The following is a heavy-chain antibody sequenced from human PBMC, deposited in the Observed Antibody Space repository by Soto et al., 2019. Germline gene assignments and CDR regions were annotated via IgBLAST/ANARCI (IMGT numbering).Heavy chain of an antibody. CDR1: GYSFTSYW. Sequence: PGESLKISCKGSGYSFTSYWIGWVRQMPGKGLEWMGIIYPGDSDTRYSPSFQGQVTISADKSISTAYMELSSLRSEDTAVYYCAREYSSGFSFFDYWGQGTLVTVSS. J-gene: IGHJ4*02. CDR3: AREYSSGFSFFDY. D-gene: IGHD6-19*01. V-gene: IGHV5-51*01. CDR2: IYPGDSDT.